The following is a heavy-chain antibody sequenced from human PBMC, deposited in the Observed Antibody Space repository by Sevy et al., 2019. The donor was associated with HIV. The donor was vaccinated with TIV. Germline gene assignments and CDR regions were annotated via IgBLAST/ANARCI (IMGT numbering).Heavy chain of an antibody. CDR3: ARGNYYDNSGFPLYYFDY. Sequence: ASVKVSCKASGYTFTNYYLHWVRQAPGQGLEWMGIIHPSGGRTSYAPKFQGRVTMTSDTSTTTVYMDLSSLRSEDTAVYYCARGNYYDNSGFPLYYFDYWGRGTPVTVSS. V-gene: IGHV1-46*01. CDR1: GYTFTNYY. J-gene: IGHJ4*02. CDR2: IHPSGGRT. D-gene: IGHD3-22*01.